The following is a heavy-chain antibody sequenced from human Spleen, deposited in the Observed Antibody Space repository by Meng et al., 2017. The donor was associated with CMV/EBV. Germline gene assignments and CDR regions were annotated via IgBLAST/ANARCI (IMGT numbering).Heavy chain of an antibody. CDR1: GFTFSSYA. D-gene: IGHD5-12*01. CDR2: ISYDGSNK. CDR3: ARDYNGYDTFDY. J-gene: IGHJ4*02. Sequence: GESLKISCAASGFTFSSYAMHWVRQAPGKGLEWVAVISYDGSNKYYADSVKGRFTISRDNAKNSLYLQMNSLRVEDTAIYYCARDYNGYDTFDYWGQGTQVTVSS. V-gene: IGHV3-30*04.